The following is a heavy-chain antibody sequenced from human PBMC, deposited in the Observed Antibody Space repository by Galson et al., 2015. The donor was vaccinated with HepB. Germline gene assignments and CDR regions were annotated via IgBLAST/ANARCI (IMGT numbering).Heavy chain of an antibody. V-gene: IGHV3-15*01. Sequence: SLRLSCAASGFTFSNAWMSWVRQAPGKGLEWVGRIKSKTDGGTTVYAAPVKGRFTISRDDSKNTLYLQMNSLKTEDTAVYYCTTPISWFGGRTYYYYYYGMDVWGQGTTVTVSS. CDR2: IKSKTDGGTT. CDR3: TTPISWFGGRTYYYYYYGMDV. D-gene: IGHD3-10*01. J-gene: IGHJ6*02. CDR1: GFTFSNAW.